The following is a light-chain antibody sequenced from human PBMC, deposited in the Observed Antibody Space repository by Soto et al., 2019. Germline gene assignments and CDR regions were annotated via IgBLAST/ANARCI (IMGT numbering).Light chain of an antibody. CDR2: DVS. V-gene: IGLV2-14*01. Sequence: QLVLTQPASVSGSPGQSITISCTGTSSDVGGYNYVSWYQQHPGKAPKLMIYDVSNRPSGVSNRFSVSKSGNTASLTISGRRAEDEADYYCSSYTSSSTLMVFGGGTQLTVL. CDR1: SSDVGGYNY. J-gene: IGLJ2*01. CDR3: SSYTSSSTLMV.